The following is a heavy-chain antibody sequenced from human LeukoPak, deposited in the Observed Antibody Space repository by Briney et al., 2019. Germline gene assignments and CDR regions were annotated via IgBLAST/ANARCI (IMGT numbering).Heavy chain of an antibody. Sequence: GGSLRLSCAASGFTFSSYAMSWVRQAPGKGLEWVSPISGSGGSTYYADSVKGRFTISRDNSKNTLYLQMNSLRAEDTAVYYCAKVMGPVEMATIIGFDYWGQGTLVTVSS. CDR1: GFTFSSYA. V-gene: IGHV3-23*01. CDR3: AKVMGPVEMATIIGFDY. J-gene: IGHJ4*02. CDR2: ISGSGGST. D-gene: IGHD5-24*01.